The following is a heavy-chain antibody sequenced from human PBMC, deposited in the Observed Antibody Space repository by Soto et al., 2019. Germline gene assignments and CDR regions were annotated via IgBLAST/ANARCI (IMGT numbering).Heavy chain of an antibody. Sequence: EVQLLESGGGLVQPGGSLRLSCAASGFTFSSYAMSWVRQAPGKGLEWVSAISGSGGSTYYADSVKGRFTISRDNSKNTLYLQMNSLRAEDTAVYYCAREGYIVVVPAASGDYYGMDVWGQGTTVTVSS. CDR1: GFTFSSYA. CDR2: ISGSGGST. D-gene: IGHD2-2*01. J-gene: IGHJ6*02. CDR3: AREGYIVVVPAASGDYYGMDV. V-gene: IGHV3-23*01.